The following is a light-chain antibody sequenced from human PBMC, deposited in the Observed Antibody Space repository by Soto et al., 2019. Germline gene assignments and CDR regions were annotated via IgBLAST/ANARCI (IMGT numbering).Light chain of an antibody. V-gene: IGKV3-20*01. CDR2: GAS. J-gene: IGKJ1*01. CDR1: QSVSSSY. CDR3: QQYDNLWT. Sequence: EIVLTQSPGTLSLSPGERATLSCRARQSVSSSYLAWYQQKPGQAPRLLIYGASSRATGIPDRFSGSGSGTDFTLTISRLEPEDFAVYYCQQYDNLWTFGQGTKVDIK.